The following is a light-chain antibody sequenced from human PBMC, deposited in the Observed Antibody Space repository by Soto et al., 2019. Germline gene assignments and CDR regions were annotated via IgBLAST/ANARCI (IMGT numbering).Light chain of an antibody. J-gene: IGKJ2*01. Sequence: DVVLTQSPLSLPVTLGQPASISCRSSQSLVHSDGIFYLNWFQQRPGQSPRRLIYKVSNRDYGVPDRFSGSVSGTDFTLEISRVEAEDVGVYYCMQGSHWPYTFGQGTKLEI. CDR2: KVS. CDR3: MQGSHWPYT. CDR1: QSLVHSDGIFY. V-gene: IGKV2-30*02.